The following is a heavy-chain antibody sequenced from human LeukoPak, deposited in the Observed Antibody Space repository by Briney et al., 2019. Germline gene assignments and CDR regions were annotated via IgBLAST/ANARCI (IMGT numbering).Heavy chain of an antibody. CDR1: GYTFTGYY. CDR3: AREDSKD. Sequence: ASVKVSCKASGYTFTGYYIHWVRQAPGQGLEWMGWINTNSSGTNYAQKFQGRVTMTRDTSISTAYLELSRLRCDDTAVYYCAREDSKDWGQGTLVTVSS. V-gene: IGHV1-2*02. J-gene: IGHJ4*02. CDR2: INTNSSGT. D-gene: IGHD3-22*01.